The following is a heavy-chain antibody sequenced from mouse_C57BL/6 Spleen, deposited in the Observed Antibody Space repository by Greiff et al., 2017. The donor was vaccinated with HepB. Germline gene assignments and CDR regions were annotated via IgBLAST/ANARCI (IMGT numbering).Heavy chain of an antibody. D-gene: IGHD2-3*01. Sequence: EVQLQQSGPGLVKPSQSLSLTCSVTGYSITSGYYWNWIRQFPGNKLEWMGYISYDGSNNYNPSLKNRISITRDTSKNQFFLKLNSVTTEDTATYYCARDTLHDGYYVLFAYWGQGTLVTVSA. V-gene: IGHV3-6*01. CDR3: ARDTLHDGYYVLFAY. CDR2: ISYDGSN. CDR1: GYSITSGYY. J-gene: IGHJ3*01.